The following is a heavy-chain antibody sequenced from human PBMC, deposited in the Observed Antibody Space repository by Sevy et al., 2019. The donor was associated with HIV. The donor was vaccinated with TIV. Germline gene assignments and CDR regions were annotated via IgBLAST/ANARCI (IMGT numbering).Heavy chain of an antibody. D-gene: IGHD3-16*01. CDR2: IGTVRDR. CDR1: GFTFSSVD. CDR3: VRGATIGFDY. Sequence: GGSLRLSCAASGFTFSSVDFHWVRQAAGEGLEWVSSIGTVRDRYHLASVRGRFTISREDAKNSLYLQMNNLRVDDTAVYFCVRGATIGFDYWGQGALVTVSS. V-gene: IGHV3-13*01. J-gene: IGHJ4*02.